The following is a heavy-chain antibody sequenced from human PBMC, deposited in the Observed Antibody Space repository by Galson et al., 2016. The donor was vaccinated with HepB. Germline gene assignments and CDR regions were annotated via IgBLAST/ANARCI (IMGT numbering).Heavy chain of an antibody. CDR2: IEKDGSGE. J-gene: IGHJ4*02. V-gene: IGHV3-7*03. Sequence: SLRLSCSVSGVTFNIQYMSWVRQAPGKGLEWLANIEKDGSGENYVDSVKGRFTISRDNSKNSAYLQMNNVRAEDTAIYYCVAGAGWLPDYWGQGTLVSVSS. CDR3: VAGAGWLPDY. D-gene: IGHD6-19*01. CDR1: GVTFNIQY.